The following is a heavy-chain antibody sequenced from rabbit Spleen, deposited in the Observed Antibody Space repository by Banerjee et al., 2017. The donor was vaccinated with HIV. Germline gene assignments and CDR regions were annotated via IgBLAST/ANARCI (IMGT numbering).Heavy chain of an antibody. CDR1: GFSFSSSYW. J-gene: IGHJ4*01. V-gene: IGHV1S45*01. CDR3: ARNIGGYYGAFNL. Sequence: QEQLVESGGDLVKPEGSLTLTCTASGFSFSSSYWICWVRQAPGKGLEWIACISTGSGGTYYASWAKGRFTITRSTSLNTVTLQMTSLTAADSGFYFCARNIGGYYGAFNLWGQGTLVTVS. D-gene: IGHD1-1*01. CDR2: ISTGSGGT.